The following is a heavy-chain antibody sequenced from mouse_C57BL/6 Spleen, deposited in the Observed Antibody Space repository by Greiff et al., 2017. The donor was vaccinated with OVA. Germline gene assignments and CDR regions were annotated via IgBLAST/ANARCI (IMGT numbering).Heavy chain of an antibody. CDR2: IDPSDSET. D-gene: IGHD1-1*01. CDR1: GYTFTSYW. J-gene: IGHJ1*03. V-gene: IGHV1-52*01. CDR3: ARDHVGSNWYFDV. Sequence: VQLQQPGAELVRPGSSVKLSCKASGYTFTSYWMHWVKQRPIQGLEWIGNIDPSDSETHYNQKFKDKATLTVDKSSSTAYMQLSSLTSEDSAVYYCARDHVGSNWYFDVWGTGTTVTVSS.